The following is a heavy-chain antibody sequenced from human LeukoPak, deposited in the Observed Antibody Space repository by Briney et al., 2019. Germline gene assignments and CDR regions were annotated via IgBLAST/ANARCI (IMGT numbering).Heavy chain of an antibody. Sequence: ASVKVSCKASGYTFTSYGISWVRQAPGQGLEWMGWISAYNGKTNYAQKLQGRVTMTTDTSTSTAYMELRSLGYDDTAVYYCARARRITIFGVVSYYFDYWGQGPLVTVSS. J-gene: IGHJ4*02. CDR3: ARARRITIFGVVSYYFDY. D-gene: IGHD3-3*01. CDR1: GYTFTSYG. V-gene: IGHV1-18*01. CDR2: ISAYNGKT.